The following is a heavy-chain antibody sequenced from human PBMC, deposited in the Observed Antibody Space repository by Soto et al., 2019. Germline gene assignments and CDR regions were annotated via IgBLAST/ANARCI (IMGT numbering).Heavy chain of an antibody. CDR3: ARVGSLEVPTYWYFDL. V-gene: IGHV1-3*01. Sequence: ASVKVSCKASGYTFTSYAMHWVRQAPGQRLEWMGWINAGNGNTKYSQKFQGRVTITRDTSASTAYMELSSLRSEDTAVYYCARVGSLEVPTYWYFDLWGRGTLVSGSS. J-gene: IGHJ2*01. CDR1: GYTFTSYA. CDR2: INAGNGNT. D-gene: IGHD1-1*01.